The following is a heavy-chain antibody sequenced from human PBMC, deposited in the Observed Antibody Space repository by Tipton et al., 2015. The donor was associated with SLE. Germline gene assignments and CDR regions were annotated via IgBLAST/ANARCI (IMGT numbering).Heavy chain of an antibody. CDR3: ARHKGSGWYRGVFDY. V-gene: IGHV4-30-2*01. CDR2: IFHTGSA. J-gene: IGHJ4*02. CDR1: GASISTEGYS. Sequence: TLSLTCVVSGASISTEGYSWSRIRQPPGKGLEWIGYIFHTGSAYYNPSLRSRLTISLDRSNNQFSLKVNSMTAADTAVYHCARHKGSGWYRGVFDYWGQGTLVTVSS. D-gene: IGHD6-19*01.